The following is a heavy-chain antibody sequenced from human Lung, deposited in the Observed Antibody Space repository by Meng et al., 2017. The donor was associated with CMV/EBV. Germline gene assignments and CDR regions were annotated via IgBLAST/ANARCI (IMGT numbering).Heavy chain of an antibody. D-gene: IGHD6-13*01. J-gene: IGHJ4*02. CDR2: IIPIIGIT. V-gene: IGHV1-69*10. Sequence: SXXVSXKPSGSSFGNYGISWVRQAPGQGLEWMGVIIPIIGITKYAQRFQGRVTITADTSTSTAYMELSSLRSEDTAMYYCARERDSSSWFDGYWGQGTLVTVSS. CDR1: GSSFGNYG. CDR3: ARERDSSSWFDGY.